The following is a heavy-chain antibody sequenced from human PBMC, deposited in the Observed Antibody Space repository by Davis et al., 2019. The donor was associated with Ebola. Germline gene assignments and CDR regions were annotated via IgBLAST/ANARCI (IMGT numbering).Heavy chain of an antibody. CDR3: ARERAIVYFDY. D-gene: IGHD1-26*01. J-gene: IGHJ4*02. V-gene: IGHV3-21*01. CDR2: ISSSSSYI. CDR1: GFTFARTG. Sequence: GESLKISCKASGFTFARTGMNWVRQAPGKGLEWVSSISSSSSYIYYADSVKGRFTISRDNAKNSLYLQMNSLRAEDTAVYYCARERAIVYFDYWGQGTLVTVSS.